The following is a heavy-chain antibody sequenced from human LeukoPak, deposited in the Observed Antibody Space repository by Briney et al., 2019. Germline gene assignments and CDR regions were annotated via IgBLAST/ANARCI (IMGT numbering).Heavy chain of an antibody. J-gene: IGHJ4*02. CDR3: ARARCSGDSCYTGYY. CDR1: GGSFSYYY. CDR2: INHSGIT. D-gene: IGHD2-15*01. V-gene: IGHV4-34*01. Sequence: SETLSLTCAVSGGSFSYYYWNWIRQPPGKGLEWIGEINHSGITNYNPSLKSRFTISVDTSKNQFSLKLSSVTAADTAVYYCARARCSGDSCYTGYYWGQGTLVTVSS.